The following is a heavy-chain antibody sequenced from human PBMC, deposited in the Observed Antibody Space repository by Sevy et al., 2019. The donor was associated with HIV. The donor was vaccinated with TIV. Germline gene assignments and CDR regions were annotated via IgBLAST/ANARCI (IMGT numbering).Heavy chain of an antibody. J-gene: IGHJ6*02. CDR3: ARVTIDRYYYYYGMDV. V-gene: IGHV4-61*01. Sequence: SETLSLTCTASGGSVSSGSYYWSWIRQPPGKGLEWIGYIYYSGSTNYNPSLKSRVTISVDTSKNQFSLKLSSVTAADTAVYYCARVTIDRYYYYYGMDVWGQGTTVTVSS. D-gene: IGHD4-17*01. CDR2: IYYSGST. CDR1: GGSVSSGSYY.